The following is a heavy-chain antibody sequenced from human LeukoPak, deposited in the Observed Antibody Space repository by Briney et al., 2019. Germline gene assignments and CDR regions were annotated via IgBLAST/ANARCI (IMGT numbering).Heavy chain of an antibody. V-gene: IGHV3-23*01. Sequence: PGGSLRLSCAASGFTFSSYAMSWVRQAPGKGLEGVSAISGSGGSTYYADSVKGRFTISRDNSKNTLYLQMNSLRAEDTAVYYCAKDSSGWYEKHYFDYWGQGTLVTVSS. CDR3: AKDSSGWYEKHYFDY. CDR2: ISGSGGST. CDR1: GFTFSSYA. D-gene: IGHD6-19*01. J-gene: IGHJ4*02.